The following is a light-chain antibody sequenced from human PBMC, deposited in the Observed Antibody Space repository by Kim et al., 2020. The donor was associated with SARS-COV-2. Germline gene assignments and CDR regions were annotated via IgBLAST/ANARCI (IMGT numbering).Light chain of an antibody. V-gene: IGLV2-23*02. Sequence: QLITIYCTGTSSDVGSYNLVSWYQQHPGKAPKLMIYEVSKRPSVVSNRFSGSKSGNTASLTISGLQAEDEADYYCCSYAGSSTWVFGGGTQLTVL. CDR3: CSYAGSSTWV. J-gene: IGLJ3*02. CDR2: EVS. CDR1: SSDVGSYNL.